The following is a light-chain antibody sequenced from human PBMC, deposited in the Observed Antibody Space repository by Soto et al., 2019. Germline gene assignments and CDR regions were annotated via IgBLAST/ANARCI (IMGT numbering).Light chain of an antibody. CDR3: SSYTRSSTHV. J-gene: IGLJ1*01. Sequence: QSVLTQPASVSGSPGQSITISCTGTSSDVGTYNYVSWYQQHPGKAPKLMIYEVSNRPSGVSNRFSGFKSGNTASLTISGLQAEDEADYYCSSYTRSSTHVFGTGTKVTVL. CDR2: EVS. CDR1: SSDVGTYNY. V-gene: IGLV2-14*01.